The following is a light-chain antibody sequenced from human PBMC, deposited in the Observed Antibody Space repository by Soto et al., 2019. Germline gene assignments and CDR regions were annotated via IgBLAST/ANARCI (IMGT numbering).Light chain of an antibody. J-gene: IGLJ2*01. Sequence: SVLTQPPSVSAAPGQRVTISCTGSSSNIGAGFEVHWYQQLPGTAPKLLIYTNINRPSGVPDRFSGSRSGTSASLAITGLQAEDEADYYCQSYDSSLSGYVIFGGGTKLTVL. CDR2: TNI. V-gene: IGLV1-40*01. CDR1: SSNIGAGFE. CDR3: QSYDSSLSGYVI.